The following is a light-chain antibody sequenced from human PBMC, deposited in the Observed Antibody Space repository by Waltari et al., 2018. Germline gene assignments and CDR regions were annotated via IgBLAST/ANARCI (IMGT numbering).Light chain of an antibody. Sequence: DIQLTQSPSFLSTSVGDRVTITCRANQDISSYLAWYQQKPEKAPKLLISAASTLQSAVPSRFSGSGSGTEFTLTISSLQSEDIATYYCQQLLSYPLTFGGGTKVEIK. J-gene: IGKJ4*01. CDR1: QDISSY. V-gene: IGKV1-9*01. CDR2: AAS. CDR3: QQLLSYPLT.